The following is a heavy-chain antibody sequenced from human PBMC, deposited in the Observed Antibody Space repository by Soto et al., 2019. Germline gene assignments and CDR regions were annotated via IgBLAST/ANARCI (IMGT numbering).Heavy chain of an antibody. CDR2: ISTSSSTI. D-gene: IGHD3-10*01. CDR3: ARGDTMVRGEGFDY. CDR1: GFTFSSYS. V-gene: IGHV3-48*01. Sequence: EVQLVESGGGLVQPGGSLRLSCAASGFTFSSYSMNWVRQAPGKGLEWVSYISTSSSTIYYADSVKGRFTISRDNAKNSLYLQMKRLRAEDTAVYYCARGDTMVRGEGFDYWGQGTLVIVSS. J-gene: IGHJ4*02.